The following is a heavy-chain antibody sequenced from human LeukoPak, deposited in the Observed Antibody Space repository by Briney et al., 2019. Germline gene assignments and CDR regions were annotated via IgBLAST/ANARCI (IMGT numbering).Heavy chain of an antibody. CDR2: IYHSGST. V-gene: IGHV4-4*02. Sequence: SGTLSLTCAVSGGSISSSNWWSWVRQPPGKGLEWIGEIYHSGSTNYNPSLKSRVTISVDKSKNQFSLKLSSVTAADTAVYYCARDRNTMIVVTPRGSNWFDPWGQGTLVTVSS. J-gene: IGHJ5*02. CDR3: ARDRNTMIVVTPRGSNWFDP. CDR1: GGSISSSNW. D-gene: IGHD3-22*01.